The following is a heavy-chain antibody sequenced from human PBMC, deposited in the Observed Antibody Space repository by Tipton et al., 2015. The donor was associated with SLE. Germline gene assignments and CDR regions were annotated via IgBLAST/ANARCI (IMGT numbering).Heavy chain of an antibody. CDR3: ARVPHWANDGFDI. CDR2: INSDGSST. CDR1: GFTFSNYW. V-gene: IGHV3-74*01. Sequence: SLRLSCAASGFTFSNYWMNWVRQAPGKGLVWVSRINSDGSSTSYADSVKGRFTISRDNAKNTLYLQMNSLRAEDTAVYYCARVPHWANDGFDIWGQGTMVSVS. D-gene: IGHD1-1*01. J-gene: IGHJ3*02.